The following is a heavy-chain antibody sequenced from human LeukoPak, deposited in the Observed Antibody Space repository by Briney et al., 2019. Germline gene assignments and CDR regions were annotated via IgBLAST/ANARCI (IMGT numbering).Heavy chain of an antibody. CDR3: ARDIVATITEGYYFDY. D-gene: IGHD5-12*01. Sequence: GESLKISCKGSGYSFTSYWISWVRQMPGKGLEWMGRIDPSDSYTNYSPSFQGHVTISADKSISTAYLQWSSLKASDTAMYYSARDIVATITEGYYFDYWGQGTLVTVSS. CDR2: IDPSDSYT. V-gene: IGHV5-10-1*01. CDR1: GYSFTSYW. J-gene: IGHJ4*02.